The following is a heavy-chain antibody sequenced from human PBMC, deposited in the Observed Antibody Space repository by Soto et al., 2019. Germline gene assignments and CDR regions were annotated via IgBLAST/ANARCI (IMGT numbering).Heavy chain of an antibody. D-gene: IGHD5-12*01. V-gene: IGHV3-21*01. CDR2: ISSSSSYI. Sequence: GGSLRLSCAASGFTFSSYSMNWVRQAPGKGLEWVSSISSSSSYIYYADSVKGRFTISRDNAKNSLYLQMNSLRAEDTAVYYCARDLGVATIILNNWGQGTLVTVSS. CDR3: ARDLGVATIILNN. CDR1: GFTFSSYS. J-gene: IGHJ4*02.